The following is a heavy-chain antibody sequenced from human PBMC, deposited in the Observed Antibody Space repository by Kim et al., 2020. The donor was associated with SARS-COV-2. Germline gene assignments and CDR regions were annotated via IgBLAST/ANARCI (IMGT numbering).Heavy chain of an antibody. Sequence: SETLSLTCTVSGYSISSGYYWGWIRQPPGKGLEWIGSIYHSGSTYYNPSLKSRVTISVDTSKNQFSLKLSSVTAADTAVYYCARVPYDSSGYYVDYWGQGTLVTVSS. CDR3: ARVPYDSSGYYVDY. J-gene: IGHJ4*02. D-gene: IGHD3-22*01. CDR2: IYHSGST. V-gene: IGHV4-38-2*02. CDR1: GYSISSGYY.